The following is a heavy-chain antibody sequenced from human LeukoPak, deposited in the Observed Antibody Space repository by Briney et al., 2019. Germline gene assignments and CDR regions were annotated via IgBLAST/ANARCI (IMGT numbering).Heavy chain of an antibody. Sequence: GESLKISCKGSGYSFTSYWIGWARQMPGKGLEWMGIIYPSDSDTRYSPSFQGQVTISVDKSIGTAYLQWSSLKASDTAMYYCARTSSSWYNYWGQGTLVTVSS. J-gene: IGHJ4*02. D-gene: IGHD6-13*01. V-gene: IGHV5-51*01. CDR3: ARTSSSWYNY. CDR2: IYPSDSDT. CDR1: GYSFTSYW.